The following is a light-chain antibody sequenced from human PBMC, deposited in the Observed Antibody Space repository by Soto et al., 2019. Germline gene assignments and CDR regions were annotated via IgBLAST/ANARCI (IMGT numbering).Light chain of an antibody. CDR1: QSISTY. Sequence: DIQMTQSPSTLSASVGDRVTITCRASQSISTYLAWYQQKPGKAPKLLIYKASSLESGVPSRFSGSGSETEFTLTISGLQPDDCGTYYCQQYHSFFSVTFGQGTKVE. CDR3: QQYHSFFSVT. J-gene: IGKJ1*01. CDR2: KAS. V-gene: IGKV1-5*03.